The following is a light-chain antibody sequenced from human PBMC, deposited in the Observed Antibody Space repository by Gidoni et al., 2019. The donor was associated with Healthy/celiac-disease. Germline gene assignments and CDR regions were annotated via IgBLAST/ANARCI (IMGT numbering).Light chain of an antibody. J-gene: IGKJ4*01. Sequence: MTPSPSSLSASVGDRVTITCRASQGISNYLAWYQQKPGKVPKLLIYAASTLQSGVPSRFSGSGSGTDFTLTISSLQPEDVATYYCQKYNSAPLFGGGTKVEIK. CDR2: AAS. CDR1: QGISNY. CDR3: QKYNSAPL. V-gene: IGKV1-27*01.